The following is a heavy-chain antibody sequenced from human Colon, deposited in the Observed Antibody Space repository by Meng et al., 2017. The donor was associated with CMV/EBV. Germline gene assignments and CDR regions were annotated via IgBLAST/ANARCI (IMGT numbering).Heavy chain of an antibody. CDR2: INPSGGST. Sequence: ASVKVSCKASGYTFTGYYMHWVRQAPGQGLEWMGIINPSGGSTSYAQKFQGRVTMPRDTSTSTVYMELSSLRSEDTAVYYCARVSSWGGFIDYWGQGTLVTVSS. V-gene: IGHV1-46*01. D-gene: IGHD6-13*01. CDR1: GYTFTGYY. CDR3: ARVSSWGGFIDY. J-gene: IGHJ4*02.